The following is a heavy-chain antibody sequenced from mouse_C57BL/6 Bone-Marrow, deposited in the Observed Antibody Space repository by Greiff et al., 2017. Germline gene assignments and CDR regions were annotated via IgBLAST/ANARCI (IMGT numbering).Heavy chain of an antibody. V-gene: IGHV1-59*01. Sequence: QVQLQQSGAELVRPGTSVKLSCKASGYTFTSYWMHWVKQRPGQGLEWIGVIDPSDSYTNYNQKFKGKATLTVDTSSSTAYMQLSSLTSEDSAVYYCASLYYYGSRYFDYWGQGTTLTVSS. CDR2: IDPSDSYT. CDR3: ASLYYYGSRYFDY. CDR1: GYTFTSYW. D-gene: IGHD1-1*01. J-gene: IGHJ2*01.